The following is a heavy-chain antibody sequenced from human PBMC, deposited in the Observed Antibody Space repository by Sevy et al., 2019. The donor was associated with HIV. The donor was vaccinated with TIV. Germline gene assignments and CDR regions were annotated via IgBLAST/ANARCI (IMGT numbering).Heavy chain of an antibody. V-gene: IGHV3-21*01. CDR2: ISSSSSYI. CDR3: ARDTIVVVPAAIGLLDY. CDR1: GFTFSSYS. Sequence: GGSLRLSCAASGFTFSSYSMNWVRQAPGKGLEWVSSISSSSSYIYYADSVKGRFTISRDNAKNSLYLQMNSLRAEDTAVYYCARDTIVVVPAAIGLLDYWGQGTLVTDSS. D-gene: IGHD2-2*01. J-gene: IGHJ4*02.